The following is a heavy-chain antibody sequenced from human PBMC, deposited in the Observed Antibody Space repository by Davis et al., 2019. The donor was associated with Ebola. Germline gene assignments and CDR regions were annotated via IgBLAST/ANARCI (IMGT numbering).Heavy chain of an antibody. CDR2: IYYSGST. V-gene: IGHV4-61*01. CDR1: GGSVSSGSYY. CDR3: ARGPGYSSSWAYWYFDL. D-gene: IGHD6-13*01. Sequence: MPSETLSLTCTVSGGSVSSGSYYWSWIRQPPGKGLEWIGYIYYSGSTNYNPSLKSRVTISVDTSKNQFSLKLSSVTAADTAVYYCARGPGYSSSWAYWYFDLWGRGTLVTVSS. J-gene: IGHJ2*01.